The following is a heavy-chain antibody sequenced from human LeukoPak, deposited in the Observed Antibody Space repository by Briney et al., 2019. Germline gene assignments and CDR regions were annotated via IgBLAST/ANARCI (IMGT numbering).Heavy chain of an antibody. V-gene: IGHV6-1*01. Sequence: SQTLSLTCALSGDSVSSNSAAWNWIRQSPSRGLEWLGRTYYRSKWYNDYAVSVKSRITINPDTSKNQFSLKLSSVTAADTAVYYCARAPGQQMVLDYWGQGTLVTVSS. CDR3: ARAPGQQMVLDY. J-gene: IGHJ4*02. D-gene: IGHD6-13*01. CDR1: GDSVSSNSAA. CDR2: TYYRSKWYN.